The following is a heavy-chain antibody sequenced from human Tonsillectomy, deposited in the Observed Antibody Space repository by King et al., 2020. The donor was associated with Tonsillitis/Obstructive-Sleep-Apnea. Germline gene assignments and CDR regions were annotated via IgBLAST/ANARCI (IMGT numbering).Heavy chain of an antibody. D-gene: IGHD3-22*01. V-gene: IGHV4-31*03. CDR2: IYYSGST. CDR3: ARDAPPTYYDSSGYYFVAFDI. CDR1: GGSISSGGYY. Sequence: QVQLQESGPGLVKPSQTLSLTCTVSGGSISSGGYYWSWIRQHPGKGLEWIGYIYYSGSTYYNPSLKSRVTISVDTSKNQFPRKLSSVTAADTAVYYCARDAPPTYYDSSGYYFVAFDIWGQGTMVTVSS. J-gene: IGHJ3*02.